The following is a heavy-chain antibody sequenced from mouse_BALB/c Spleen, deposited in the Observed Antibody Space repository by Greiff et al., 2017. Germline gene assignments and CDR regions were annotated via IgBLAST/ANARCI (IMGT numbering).Heavy chain of an antibody. D-gene: IGHD2-4*01. V-gene: IGHV5-6*02. J-gene: IGHJ1*01. CDR2: ISSGGSYT. CDR3: ARRSGLRFYWYFDV. Sequence: EVKLMESGGDLVKPGGSLKLSCAASGFTFSSYGMSWVRQTPDKRLEWVATISSGGSYTYYPDSVKGRFTISRDNAKNTLYLQMSSLKSEDTAMYYCARRSGLRFYWYFDVWGAGTTVTVSS. CDR1: GFTFSSYG.